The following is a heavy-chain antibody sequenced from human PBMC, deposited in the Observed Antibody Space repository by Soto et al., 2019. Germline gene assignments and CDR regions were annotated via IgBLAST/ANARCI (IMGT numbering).Heavy chain of an antibody. CDR2: ISYDGSNK. Sequence: QVQLVESGGGVVQPGRSLRLSCAASGFTFSSYAMHWVRQAPGKGLEWVAVISYDGSNKYYADSVKGRFTISSDNSKNTLYLQMNSLRAEDTAVYYCARDVDTATRGAPDYWGQGTLVTVSS. CDR1: GFTFSSYA. D-gene: IGHD5-18*01. J-gene: IGHJ4*02. V-gene: IGHV3-30-3*01. CDR3: ARDVDTATRGAPDY.